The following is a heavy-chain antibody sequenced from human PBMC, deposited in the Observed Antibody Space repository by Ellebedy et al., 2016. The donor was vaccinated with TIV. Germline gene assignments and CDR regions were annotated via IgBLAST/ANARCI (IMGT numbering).Heavy chain of an antibody. CDR2: ISAYNNNT. J-gene: IGHJ4*02. V-gene: IGHV1-18*01. CDR3: GRVGKYCSSFSCYEDS. D-gene: IGHD2-2*01. CDR1: GYTFDNYG. Sequence: AASVKVSCKATGYTFDNYGISWVRQAPGQGLEWMGWISAYNNNTNYAQKLQDRVNLTTDTSTSTAYMELRSLRSDDTAVYYRGRVGKYCSSFSCYEDSWGQGTLVTVSS.